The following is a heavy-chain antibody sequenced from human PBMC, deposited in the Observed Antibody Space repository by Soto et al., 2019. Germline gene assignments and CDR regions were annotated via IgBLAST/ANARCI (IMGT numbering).Heavy chain of an antibody. CDR3: ARDRSNLPDYFDD. V-gene: IGHV4-30-4*01. Sequence: QVQLRESGPGLVKPSQTLSLTCTVSGGSISSDDYYWSWIRQPPGEGLEWIGYIYYTGRTHYNPSLKSRVTISIDTSKNQFSLKLSSVTVADTAIYYCARDRSNLPDYFDDWGQGTLVTVSS. CDR2: IYYTGRT. CDR1: GGSISSDDYY. J-gene: IGHJ4*02. D-gene: IGHD1-1*01.